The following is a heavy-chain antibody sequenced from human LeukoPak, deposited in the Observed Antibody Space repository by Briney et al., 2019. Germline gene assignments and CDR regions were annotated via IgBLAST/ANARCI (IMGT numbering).Heavy chain of an antibody. CDR3: AKDGAVTTEYYFDY. Sequence: GGSLRLSCAASGFTFDDYAMHWVRQAPGKGLEWVSLISWDGGSTYYADPVKGRFTISRDNSKNSLYLQMNSLRAEDTALYYCAKDGAVTTEYYFDYWGQGTLVTVSS. V-gene: IGHV3-43D*04. J-gene: IGHJ4*02. CDR2: ISWDGGST. D-gene: IGHD4-17*01. CDR1: GFTFDDYA.